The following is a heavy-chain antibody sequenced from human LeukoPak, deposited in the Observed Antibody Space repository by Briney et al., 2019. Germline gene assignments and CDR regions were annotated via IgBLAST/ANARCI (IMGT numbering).Heavy chain of an antibody. CDR2: ISSSSYI. V-gene: IGHV3-21*01. CDR3: ARDLYSYGDFDY. CDR1: GFTFSSHS. Sequence: GGSLRLSCAASGFTFSSHSMNWVRQAPGKGLEWVSSISSSSYIYYADSVKGRFTISRDNAKNSLYLQMNSLRAEDTAVYYCARDLYSYGDFDYWGQGTLVTVSS. J-gene: IGHJ4*02. D-gene: IGHD5-18*01.